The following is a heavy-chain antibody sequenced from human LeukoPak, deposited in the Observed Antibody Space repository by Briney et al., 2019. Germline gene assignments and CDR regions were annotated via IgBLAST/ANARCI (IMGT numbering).Heavy chain of an antibody. Sequence: ASVKVSCKASGYTFTDYYIHWVRQAPGQGLEWMGRINPNSGDTIHAQKFQGRVTMTRDTSISTAYMEMSRLRSDDTAPYYCTRLSAHDAFDIWGQGTMVTASS. CDR3: TRLSAHDAFDI. CDR1: GYTFTDYY. CDR2: INPNSGDT. J-gene: IGHJ3*02. V-gene: IGHV1-2*06.